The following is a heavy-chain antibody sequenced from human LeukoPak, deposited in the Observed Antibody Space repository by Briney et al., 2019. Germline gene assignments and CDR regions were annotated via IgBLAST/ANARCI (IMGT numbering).Heavy chain of an antibody. CDR3: ARVPYSSSWLTDY. V-gene: IGHV3-23*01. J-gene: IGHJ4*02. D-gene: IGHD6-13*01. CDR1: GFTLRSYA. CDR2: ISGSDGNT. Sequence: GGSLRLPCAASGFTLRSYAMNWVRQAPGEGLEWVSAISGSDGNTYYADSVKGRFTISRDNSKNTLYLQMNSLRAEDTAVYYCARVPYSSSWLTDYWGQGTLVTVSS.